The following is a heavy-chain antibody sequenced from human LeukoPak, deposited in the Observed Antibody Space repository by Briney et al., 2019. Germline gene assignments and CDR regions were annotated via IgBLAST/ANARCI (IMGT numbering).Heavy chain of an antibody. CDR1: GFTFSSYA. CDR3: AKGGQTDRFDY. V-gene: IGHV3-23*01. J-gene: IGHJ4*02. Sequence: GGSLRLSCAASGFTFSSYAMSWVRQAPGKGLEWVSGITNSGGNTYYADSVKGRFTISRDNSKSTLYLQMNSLRAEDTAVFYCAKGGQTDRFDYWGQGALVTVSS. D-gene: IGHD5-12*01. CDR2: ITNSGGNT.